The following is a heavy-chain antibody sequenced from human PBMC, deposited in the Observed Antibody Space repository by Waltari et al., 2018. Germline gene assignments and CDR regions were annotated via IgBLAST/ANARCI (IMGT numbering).Heavy chain of an antibody. D-gene: IGHD2-2*01. CDR3: ATDTSPPY. CDR2: IIPQNGAS. CDR1: GGTFGRFA. V-gene: IGHV1-69*01. J-gene: IGHJ4*02. Sequence: QVQLVQSGAEVKKPGSSVKVSCKASGGTFGRFAISWVRQAAGEGLERMGGIIPQNGASNYAQKFQGRVTITADDSTRIAYMEVSSLSFEDTAVYFCATDTSPPYWGQGTLVIVSS.